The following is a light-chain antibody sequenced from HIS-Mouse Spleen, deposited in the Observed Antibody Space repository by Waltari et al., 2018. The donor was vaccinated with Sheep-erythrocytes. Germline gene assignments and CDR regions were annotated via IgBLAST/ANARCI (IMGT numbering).Light chain of an antibody. CDR1: SSDVGSYNL. J-gene: IGLJ1*01. Sequence: QSALTQPASVSGSPGQSITISCTGTSSDVGSYNLVSCYQQHPGKAPKLMIYEGSKGPSGVSNRFSGSKSGDTASLTISGLQAEDEADYYCCSYAGSYNHVFATGTKVTVL. CDR3: CSYAGSYNHV. CDR2: EGS. V-gene: IGLV2-23*01.